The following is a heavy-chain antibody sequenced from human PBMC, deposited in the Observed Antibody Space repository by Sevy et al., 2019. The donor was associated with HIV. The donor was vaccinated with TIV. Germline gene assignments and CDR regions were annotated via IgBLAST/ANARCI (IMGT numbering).Heavy chain of an antibody. CDR3: ARGYCTGGSCSPGGF. V-gene: IGHV1-18*01. Sequence: ASVKVSCKTSGYTFTSYIISWERQAPGQGLEWVGWISPLNGDTKYVQKFQGRVTMSIDTSTSTAYMDLRSLRSDDTAVYYCARGYCTGGSCSPGGFWGQGTLVTVSS. D-gene: IGHD2-15*01. CDR1: GYTFTSYI. J-gene: IGHJ4*02. CDR2: ISPLNGDT.